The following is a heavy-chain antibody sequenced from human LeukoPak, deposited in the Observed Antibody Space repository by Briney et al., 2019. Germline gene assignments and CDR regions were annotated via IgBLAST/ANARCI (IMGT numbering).Heavy chain of an antibody. Sequence: GGSLRLSCAVSGFTFSSYAMSWVRQAPGKGLAWVSYISSSGSTIYYADSVKGRFTISRDNAKNSLYLQMNSLRAEDTAVYYCARGLDYDILTGYAYYFDYWGQGTLVTVSS. CDR3: ARGLDYDILTGYAYYFDY. J-gene: IGHJ4*02. CDR1: GFTFSSYA. CDR2: ISSSGSTI. V-gene: IGHV3-48*03. D-gene: IGHD3-9*01.